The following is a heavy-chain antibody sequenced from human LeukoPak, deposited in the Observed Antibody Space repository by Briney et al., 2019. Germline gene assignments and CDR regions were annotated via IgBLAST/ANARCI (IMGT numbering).Heavy chain of an antibody. CDR1: GGSFSGYY. CDR3: ARGRLSRYGMDV. D-gene: IGHD2-15*01. CDR2: INHSGST. Sequence: SETLSLTCAVYGGSFSGYYWSWIRQPPGKGLEWIGEINHSGSTNYNPSLKSRVTISVDTPKNQFSLKLSSVTAADTAVYYCARGRLSRYGMDVWGKGTTVTVSS. J-gene: IGHJ6*04. V-gene: IGHV4-34*01.